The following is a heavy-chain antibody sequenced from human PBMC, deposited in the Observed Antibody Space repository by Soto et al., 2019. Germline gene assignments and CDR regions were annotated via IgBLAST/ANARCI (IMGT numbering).Heavy chain of an antibody. Sequence: EVQLVESGGDLVQPGGSLRLSCAASGFTFSTYWMTWVRQAPGTGLEWVASIKQDGSGEYYVDSVKGRFTISRDNAKISLYLQMNSLRAEDTAVYYCARVAATGRGTDYWGQGTLVTVSS. V-gene: IGHV3-7*04. CDR1: GFTFSTYW. D-gene: IGHD6-13*01. CDR2: IKQDGSGE. J-gene: IGHJ4*02. CDR3: ARVAATGRGTDY.